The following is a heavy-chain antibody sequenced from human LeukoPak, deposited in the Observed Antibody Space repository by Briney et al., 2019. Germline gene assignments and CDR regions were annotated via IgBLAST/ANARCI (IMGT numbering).Heavy chain of an antibody. CDR1: GFTFSSYG. CDR2: ISGGGDDG. D-gene: IGHD2-8*02. V-gene: IGHV3-23*01. J-gene: IGHJ4*02. Sequence: AGRSLRLSCAASGFTFSSYGMTWVRQAPGQGLEWFSIISGGGDDGYYADSVKGRFTISRDNSKNTVYLQMSSLRAEDTALYYCAKGGVVCRSLYFDFWGQGTLVTVSS. CDR3: AKGGVVCRSLYFDF.